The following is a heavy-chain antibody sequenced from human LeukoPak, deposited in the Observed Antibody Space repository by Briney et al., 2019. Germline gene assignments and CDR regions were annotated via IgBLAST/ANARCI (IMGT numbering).Heavy chain of an antibody. V-gene: IGHV4-59*12. CDR2: IYYSGST. Sequence: SETLSLTCTVSGGSISSYYWSWIRQPPGKGLEWIGYIYYSGSTNYNPSLKSRVTISVDTSKNQFSLKLSSVTAADTAVYYCAREQGMVRGSWFDPWGQGTLVTVSS. CDR1: GGSISSYY. J-gene: IGHJ5*02. D-gene: IGHD3-10*01. CDR3: AREQGMVRGSWFDP.